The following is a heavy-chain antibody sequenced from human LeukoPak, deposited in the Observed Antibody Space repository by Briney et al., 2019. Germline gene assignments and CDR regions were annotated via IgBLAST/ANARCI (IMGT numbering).Heavy chain of an antibody. D-gene: IGHD6-19*01. CDR3: ARQLGSGLDY. Sequence: SETLSLTCTVSGGSINSDSYYWGWIRQPPGKGLEWIATISYRGSIYYNPSLKSRITISVDMSKNQISLRLRSVTAADTAVFYCARQLGSGLDYWGQGTPVTVSS. CDR2: ISYRGSI. J-gene: IGHJ4*02. V-gene: IGHV4-39*01. CDR1: GGSINSDSYY.